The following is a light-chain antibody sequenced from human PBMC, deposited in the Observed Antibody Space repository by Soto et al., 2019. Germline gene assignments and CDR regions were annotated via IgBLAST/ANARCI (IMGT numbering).Light chain of an antibody. CDR1: SSDVGNNNY. CDR2: DVT. V-gene: IGLV2-14*03. CDR3: SSFTGSSYV. J-gene: IGLJ1*01. Sequence: QSALTQPASVSGSPGQSITISRTGTSSDVGNNNYVSWYQHNPGRAPKVMICDVTNRPSGVSNRFSGSKSGNTASLTISGLQAEDEADYYCSSFTGSSYVFGTGTKLTVL.